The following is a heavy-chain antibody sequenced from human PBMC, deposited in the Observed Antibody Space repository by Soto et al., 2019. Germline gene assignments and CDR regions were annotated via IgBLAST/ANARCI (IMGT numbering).Heavy chain of an antibody. CDR3: ASIEYSSSEYYFDY. CDR1: GGSISSSSYY. V-gene: IGHV4-39*01. CDR2: IYYSGST. J-gene: IGHJ4*02. D-gene: IGHD6-6*01. Sequence: SETLSLTCTVSGGSISSSSYYWGWIRQPPGKGLEWIGSIYYSGSTYYNPSLKSRVTISVDTSKNQFSLKLSSVTAADTAVYYCASIEYSSSEYYFDYWGQGTLVTVSS.